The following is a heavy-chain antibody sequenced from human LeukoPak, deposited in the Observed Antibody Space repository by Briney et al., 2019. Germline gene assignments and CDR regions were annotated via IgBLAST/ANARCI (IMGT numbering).Heavy chain of an antibody. Sequence: ASVKVSCKASGYTLTGYYMHWVRQAPGQGLEWMGWINPNSGGTNYAQKFQGWVTMTRDTSISTACMELSRLRSDDTAVYYCARGNSSSSRWAIDYWGQGTLVTVSS. CDR3: ARGNSSSSRWAIDY. D-gene: IGHD6-6*01. CDR1: GYTLTGYY. J-gene: IGHJ4*02. CDR2: INPNSGGT. V-gene: IGHV1-2*04.